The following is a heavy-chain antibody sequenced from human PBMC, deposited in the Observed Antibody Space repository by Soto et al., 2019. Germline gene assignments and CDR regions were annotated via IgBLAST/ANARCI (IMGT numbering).Heavy chain of an antibody. CDR3: TTDYRAACGGSCYYFDY. Sequence: QFQLVQSGAEVKKPGASVKVSCKASGYTFPSYGISWVRQAPGQGLEWMGWISAHNGDTNSAPKFQGRVTMTTDTSTSTAYMELRSLRSDDTAVYYCTTDYRAACGGSCYYFDYWGQGTLVTVSA. J-gene: IGHJ4*02. CDR2: ISAHNGDT. D-gene: IGHD2-15*01. CDR1: GYTFPSYG. V-gene: IGHV1-18*01.